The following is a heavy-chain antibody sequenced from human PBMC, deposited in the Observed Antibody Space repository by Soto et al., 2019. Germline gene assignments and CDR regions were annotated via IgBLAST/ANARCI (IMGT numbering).Heavy chain of an antibody. D-gene: IGHD3-22*01. CDR1: GFTFSSYS. Sequence: GGSLRLSCAASGFTFSSYSMNWVRQAPGKGLEWVSYISSSSSTIYYADSVKGRFTISRDNAKNSLYLQMNSLRDEDTAVYYCARDFTRYYDSSGYYYPDYFDYWGQGTLVTVSS. CDR2: ISSSSSTI. V-gene: IGHV3-48*02. J-gene: IGHJ4*02. CDR3: ARDFTRYYDSSGYYYPDYFDY.